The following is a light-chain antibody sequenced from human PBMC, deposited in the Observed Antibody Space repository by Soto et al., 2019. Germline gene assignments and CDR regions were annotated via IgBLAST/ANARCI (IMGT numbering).Light chain of an antibody. CDR2: GAY. V-gene: IGKV4-1*01. Sequence: DIVMTQSPDSLAVSLGERATINCKSSQSVLYSSNNKNFLAWYQQKPGQAPRLLMYGAYSRATGIQDRFSGGGSGADFTLTIRRLEPEDFGVYYCKQYHNSILMFGQGTKVDIK. CDR3: KQYHNSILM. J-gene: IGKJ1*01. CDR1: QSVLYSSNNKNF.